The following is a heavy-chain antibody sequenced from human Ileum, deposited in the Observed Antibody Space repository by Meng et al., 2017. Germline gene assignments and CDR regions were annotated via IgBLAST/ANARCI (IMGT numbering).Heavy chain of an antibody. CDR3: ARDHGSLNWFDP. CDR2: VSPTSGSL. V-gene: IGHV3-11*04. Sequence: VQRVGSGGGLVNAGGSLRLSCAASGFTFSDYYMTWIRQPPGQGLEWLASVSPTSGSLYFADSVKGRFSISRDNAKNSVSLQMTRLRVEDTAVYYCARDHGSLNWFDPWGQGTLVTVSS. J-gene: IGHJ5*02. D-gene: IGHD6-25*01. CDR1: GFTFSDYY.